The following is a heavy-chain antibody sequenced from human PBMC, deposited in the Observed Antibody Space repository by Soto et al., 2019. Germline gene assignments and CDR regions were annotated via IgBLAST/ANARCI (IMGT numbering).Heavy chain of an antibody. Sequence: PSETLSLTCTVSGGSISSYYWSWIRQPPGKGLEWIGHIYYSGSTNYNPSLKSRVTISVDTSKNQFSLKLSSVTAADTAVYYCASILSKLDAFDIWGQGTMVTVSS. D-gene: IGHD3-9*01. CDR1: GGSISSYY. V-gene: IGHV4-59*01. J-gene: IGHJ3*02. CDR3: ASILSKLDAFDI. CDR2: IYYSGST.